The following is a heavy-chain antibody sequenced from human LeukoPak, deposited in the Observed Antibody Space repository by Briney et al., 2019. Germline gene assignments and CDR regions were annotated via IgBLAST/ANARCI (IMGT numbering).Heavy chain of an antibody. CDR2: IYYSGIT. D-gene: IGHD6-13*01. V-gene: IGHV4-59*08. J-gene: IGHJ4*02. Sequence: PSETLSLTCTVSGGSISSYYWSWIRQPPGKGLEWIGYIYYSGITNYNPSLKSRVTISLDTSKNQFSLKLSSVTAADTAVYYCARGVYIAAAQYGYWGQGTLVTVSS. CDR1: GGSISSYY. CDR3: ARGVYIAAAQYGY.